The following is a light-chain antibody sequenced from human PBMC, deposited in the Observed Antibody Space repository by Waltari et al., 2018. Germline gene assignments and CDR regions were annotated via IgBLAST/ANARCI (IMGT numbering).Light chain of an antibody. CDR3: ASYTSANTVL. CDR2: DVS. Sequence: QSGLTQPASVSGSPGQSITIPCPGTRSDIGDYNFFSWYQQHPGKAPKLVIFDVSRWPSGVSHRFSGSKSGNTASLTISGLQAEDEAAYYCASYTSANTVLFGGGTKVTVL. CDR1: RSDIGDYNF. J-gene: IGLJ2*01. V-gene: IGLV2-14*03.